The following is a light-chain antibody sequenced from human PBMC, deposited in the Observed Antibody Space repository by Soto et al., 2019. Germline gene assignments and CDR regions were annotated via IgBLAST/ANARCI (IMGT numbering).Light chain of an antibody. CDR2: EVS. CDR3: CSYAGSSTYV. Sequence: QSALTHPASVSGSPGQSITISCTGTSSDVGSYNLVSWYQQHPGKAPKLMIYEVSKRPSGVSNRFSGSKSGNTASLTISGLQAEDEADYHCCSYAGSSTYVFGTGTKLTVL. J-gene: IGLJ1*01. V-gene: IGLV2-23*02. CDR1: SSDVGSYNL.